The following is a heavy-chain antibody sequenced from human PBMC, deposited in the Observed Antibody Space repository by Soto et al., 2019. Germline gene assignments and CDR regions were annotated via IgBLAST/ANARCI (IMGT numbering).Heavy chain of an antibody. CDR3: AKRIVVVVAADPSPDY. Sequence: EVQLLESEGGLVQPGGSLRLSCAASGFTFSSYAMSWVRQAPGKGLEWVSAISGSGGSTYYAESVKGRSTISRDNSKNTLYLQMNSLRAEDTAVYYCAKRIVVVVAADPSPDYWGQGTLVTVSS. CDR2: ISGSGGST. D-gene: IGHD2-15*01. CDR1: GFTFSSYA. V-gene: IGHV3-23*01. J-gene: IGHJ4*02.